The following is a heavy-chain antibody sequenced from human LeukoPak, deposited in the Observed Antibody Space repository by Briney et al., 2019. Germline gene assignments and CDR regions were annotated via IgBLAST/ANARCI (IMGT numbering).Heavy chain of an antibody. CDR1: GGSFSGYY. J-gene: IGHJ4*02. CDR3: AATGIAGTTIDY. D-gene: IGHD1-7*01. Sequence: SETLSLTCAVYGGSFSGYYWSWIRQPPGKGLEWIGEINHSGSTNYNPSLKSRVTISVDTSKNQFSLKLSSVTAADTAVYYCAATGIAGTTIDYWGQGTLVTVSS. CDR2: INHSGST. V-gene: IGHV4-34*01.